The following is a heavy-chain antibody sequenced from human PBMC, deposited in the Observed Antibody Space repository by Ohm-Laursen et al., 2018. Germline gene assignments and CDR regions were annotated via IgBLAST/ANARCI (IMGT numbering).Heavy chain of an antibody. CDR3: TRGEGTGAYYFTN. CDR2: TFYTGHT. J-gene: IGHJ4*02. CDR1: GDAISSNALY. D-gene: IGHD1-1*01. Sequence: SDTLSLTCTVSGDAISSNALYRSCLRQRPGKALARTGDTFYTGHTSQIPSLIGRLDLSVDTSQNQYSLTLASLTGADTAIYFCTRGEGTGAYYFTNWGKELVVSVSS. V-gene: IGHV4-30-4*02.